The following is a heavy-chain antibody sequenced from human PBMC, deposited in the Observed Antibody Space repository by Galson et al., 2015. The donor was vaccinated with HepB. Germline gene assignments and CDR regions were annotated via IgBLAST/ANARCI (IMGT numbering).Heavy chain of an antibody. CDR1: GFTFSSYS. D-gene: IGHD1-26*01. J-gene: IGHJ4*02. Sequence: SLRLSCAASGFTFSSYSMNWVRQAPGKGLEWVSYISSSSSTIYYADSVKGRFTISRDNAKNSLYLRMNGLRDEDTAVYYCAIGPRIVGATLPIDYWGQGTLVTVSS. CDR2: ISSSSSTI. CDR3: AIGPRIVGATLPIDY. V-gene: IGHV3-48*02.